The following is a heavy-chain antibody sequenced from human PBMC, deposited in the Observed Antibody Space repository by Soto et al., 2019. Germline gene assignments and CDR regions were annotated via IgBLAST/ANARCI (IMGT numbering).Heavy chain of an antibody. CDR3: AREVVAITNFIDY. Sequence: SETLSLTCTVSGGSISSGDYYWSWIRQPPGKGLEWIGYIYYSGSTYYNPSLKSRVTISVDTSKNQFSLKLNSVTAADTAVYFCAREVVAITNFIDYWGQGTLVTVSS. CDR1: GGSISSGDYY. J-gene: IGHJ4*02. D-gene: IGHD1-1*01. V-gene: IGHV4-30-4*01. CDR2: IYYSGST.